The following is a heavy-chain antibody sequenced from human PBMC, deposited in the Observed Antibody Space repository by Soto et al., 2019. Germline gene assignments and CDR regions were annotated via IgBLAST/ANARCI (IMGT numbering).Heavy chain of an antibody. CDR1: GFTFSSYA. CDR2: ISYDGSNK. D-gene: IGHD5-12*01. CDR3: ARVDGYNRFYFDY. J-gene: IGHJ4*02. V-gene: IGHV3-30-3*01. Sequence: PGGSLRLSCPASGFTFSSYAMHWVRQAPGKGLEWVAVISYDGSNKYYADSVKGRFTISRDNSKNTLYLQMNSLRAEDTAVYYCARVDGYNRFYFDYWGQGTLVTVSS.